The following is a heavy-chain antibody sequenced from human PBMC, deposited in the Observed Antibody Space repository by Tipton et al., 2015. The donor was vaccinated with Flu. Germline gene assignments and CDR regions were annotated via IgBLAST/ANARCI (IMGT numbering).Heavy chain of an antibody. Sequence: SLRLSCAASGFTVSSNYMSWVRQAPGKGLQWVSVIYAGGSTFYTDSVKGRFTISRDNSKNTVYLQMNSLSAEDTAVYYCARQVESATDWFDPWGQGTLVTVSS. D-gene: IGHD2-15*01. J-gene: IGHJ5*02. V-gene: IGHV3-53*01. CDR1: GFTVSSNY. CDR3: ARQVESATDWFDP. CDR2: IYAGGST.